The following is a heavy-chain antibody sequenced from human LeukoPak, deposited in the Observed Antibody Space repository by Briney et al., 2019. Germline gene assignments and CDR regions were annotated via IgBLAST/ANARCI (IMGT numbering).Heavy chain of an antibody. CDR1: GGSISSSSYY. D-gene: IGHD3-10*01. CDR3: AREGTLATGAFDI. Sequence: PSETLSLTCTVSGGSISSSSYYWSWIRQPPGKTLEWIGYIYYSASTSYNPSLKSRVTISVDTSKNQFSLKLNSVTAADTAVYYCAREGTLATGAFDIWGQGTMVTVSS. J-gene: IGHJ3*02. V-gene: IGHV4-61*01. CDR2: IYYSAST.